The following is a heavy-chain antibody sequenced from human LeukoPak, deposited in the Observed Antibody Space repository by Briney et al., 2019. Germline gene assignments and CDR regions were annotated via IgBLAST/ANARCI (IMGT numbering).Heavy chain of an antibody. V-gene: IGHV1-2*02. CDR2: INPNSGGT. Sequence: GASVKVSCKASGYTFTGYYMHWVRQAPGQGLEWMGWINPNSGGTNYAQKFQGRVTMTRDTSISTAYMELSRLRSDDTAVYYCAREVAVAGWVFDYWGQGTLVTVSS. D-gene: IGHD6-19*01. J-gene: IGHJ4*02. CDR3: AREVAVAGWVFDY. CDR1: GYTFTGYY.